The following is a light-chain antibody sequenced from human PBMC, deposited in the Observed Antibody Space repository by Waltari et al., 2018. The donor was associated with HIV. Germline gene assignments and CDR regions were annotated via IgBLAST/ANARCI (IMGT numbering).Light chain of an antibody. CDR1: SNNVGFQG. Sequence: QAGLTQPPSVSKGLRQTATLTCTGNSNNVGFQGAAWLQQHQGHPPKLLSYRNKKRPSGISERLSTSRSGNTASLTITGREPEDEADYYCSAWDSSLSAWVFGGGTKLTVL. CDR3: SAWDSSLSAWV. J-gene: IGLJ3*02. CDR2: RNK. V-gene: IGLV10-54*01.